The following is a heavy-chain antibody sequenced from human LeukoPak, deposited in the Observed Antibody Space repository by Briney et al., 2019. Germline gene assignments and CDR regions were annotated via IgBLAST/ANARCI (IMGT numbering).Heavy chain of an antibody. Sequence: PGGPLPLSSAASGFNLSSFWMQCLREARGRGVVWVSRIDSGGRSTRPAASVKGRFTVSRDNAKNTLYLQMNSLRAEDTAVYYCARDKSGGSVTTSFDYWGQGTLVTVSS. J-gene: IGHJ4*02. CDR1: GFNLSSFW. V-gene: IGHV3-74*01. CDR3: ARDKSGGSVTTSFDY. D-gene: IGHD4-17*01. CDR2: IDSGGRST.